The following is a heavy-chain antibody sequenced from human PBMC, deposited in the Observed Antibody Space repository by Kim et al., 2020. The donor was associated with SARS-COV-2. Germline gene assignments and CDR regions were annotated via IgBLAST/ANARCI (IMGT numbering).Heavy chain of an antibody. D-gene: IGHD1-26*01. CDR2: ISYDGSNK. J-gene: IGHJ4*02. CDR1: GFTFSSYA. V-gene: IGHV3-30-3*01. Sequence: GGSLRLSCAASGFTFSSYAMHWVRQAPGKGLEWVAVISYDGSNKYYADSVKGRFTISRDNSKNTLYLQMNSLRAEDTAVYYCATSGLWGYWGQGTLVTVSS. CDR3: ATSGLWGY.